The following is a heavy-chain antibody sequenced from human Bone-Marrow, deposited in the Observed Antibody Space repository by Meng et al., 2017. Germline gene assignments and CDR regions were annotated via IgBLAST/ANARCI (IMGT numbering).Heavy chain of an antibody. Sequence: QVRLGQAGAEGRKPGSSVKVSCKASGGTFSSYAISWVRQAPGQGLEWMGGIIPIFGTANYAQKFQGRVTITADESTSTAYMELSSLRSEDTAVYYCARAPYSSKDWFDPWGQGTLVTVSS. J-gene: IGHJ5*02. V-gene: IGHV1-69*01. CDR1: GGTFSSYA. CDR2: IIPIFGTA. CDR3: ARAPYSSKDWFDP. D-gene: IGHD6-13*01.